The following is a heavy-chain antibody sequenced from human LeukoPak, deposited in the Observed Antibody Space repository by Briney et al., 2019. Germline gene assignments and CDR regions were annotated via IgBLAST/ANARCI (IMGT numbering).Heavy chain of an antibody. CDR3: ARTPGMVVVKTFYCMDV. V-gene: IGHV3-30*04. J-gene: IGHJ6*02. CDR1: GFTFSSYA. D-gene: IGHD3-22*01. CDR2: ISYDGSNK. Sequence: PGGSLRLSCAASGFTFSSYAMHWVRQAPGKGLEWVAVISYDGSNKYYADSVKGRFTISRDNSKNTLYLQMNSLRAEDTAVYYCARTPGMVVVKTFYCMDVWGQGTTVTVSS.